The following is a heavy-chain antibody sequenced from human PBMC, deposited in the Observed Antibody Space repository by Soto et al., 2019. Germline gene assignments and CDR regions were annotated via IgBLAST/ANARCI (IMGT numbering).Heavy chain of an antibody. Sequence: YWIGWVRQMPGKGLEWMGIIYPGDSDTRYSPSFQGQVTISADKSISTAYLQWSSLKASDTAMYYCASLSSGYQPDHYYYGMDVWGQGTTVTVSS. CDR3: ASLSSGYQPDHYYYGMDV. CDR1: YW. CDR2: IYPGDSDT. V-gene: IGHV5-51*01. J-gene: IGHJ6*02. D-gene: IGHD3-3*01.